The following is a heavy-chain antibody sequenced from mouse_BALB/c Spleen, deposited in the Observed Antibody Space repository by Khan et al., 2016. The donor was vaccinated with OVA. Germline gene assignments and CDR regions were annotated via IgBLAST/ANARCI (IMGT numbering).Heavy chain of an antibody. V-gene: IGHV5-9-3*01. CDR3: ARHDEYVYYGGFAY. CDR1: GFTFSSYY. D-gene: IGHD1-1*01. CDR2: ISTGGSYT. Sequence: EVELVESGGGLVKPGGSLKLSCAASGFTFSSYYMSWVRQPPAKRLEWVATISTGGSYTYYPHNVKGRFTISRDNAKNHMYLQLSSLRSEDTAMYYCARHDEYVYYGGFAYWGQGTLVTVS. J-gene: IGHJ3*01.